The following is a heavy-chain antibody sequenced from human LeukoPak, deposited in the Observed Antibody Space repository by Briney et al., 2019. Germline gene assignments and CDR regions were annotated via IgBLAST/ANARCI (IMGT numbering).Heavy chain of an antibody. CDR3: ARGGFELTA. CDR2: IYSGGTT. V-gene: IGHV3-53*01. Sequence: GGSLRLSCAASGFTFSSYAMSWVRQAPGKGLDWVSVIYSGGTTFYADSVKGRFTISRDNSKNTLYLQMNSLRAEDTAVYYCARGGFELTAWGQGTLVTVSS. J-gene: IGHJ5*02. CDR1: GFTFSSYA. D-gene: IGHD1-20*01.